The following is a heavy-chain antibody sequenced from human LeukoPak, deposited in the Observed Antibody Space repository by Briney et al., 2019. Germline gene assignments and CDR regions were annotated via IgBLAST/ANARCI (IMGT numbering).Heavy chain of an antibody. J-gene: IGHJ3*02. CDR1: GYTLTELS. Sequence: ASVKVSCKVSGYTLTELSMHWVRQAPGKGLEWMGGFDPEDGETIYAQKFQGRVTMTEDTSTDTAYMELSSLRSEDTAVYYCATARVGSGSYRALVAFDIWGQGTMVTVSS. CDR2: FDPEDGET. V-gene: IGHV1-24*01. CDR3: ATARVGSGSYRALVAFDI. D-gene: IGHD1-26*01.